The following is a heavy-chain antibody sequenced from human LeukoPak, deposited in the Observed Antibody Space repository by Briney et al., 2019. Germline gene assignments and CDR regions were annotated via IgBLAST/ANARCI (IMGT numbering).Heavy chain of an antibody. CDR3: ARQRVSCCSPYFDY. CDR1: GGSFSGYY. J-gene: IGHJ4*02. CDR2: INHSGST. V-gene: IGHV4-34*01. Sequence: PSETLSLTCAVYGGSFSGYYWSWIRQPPGKGLEWIGEINHSGSTNYNPSLKSRVTISVDTSKNQFSLKLSSVTAADTAVYYCARQRVSCCSPYFDYWGQGTLVTVSS. D-gene: IGHD2-15*01.